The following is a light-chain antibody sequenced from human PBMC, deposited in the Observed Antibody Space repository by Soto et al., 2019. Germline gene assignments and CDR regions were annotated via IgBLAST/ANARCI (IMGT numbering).Light chain of an antibody. CDR3: QQYGSFPVT. CDR2: GAS. Sequence: DIVLTQSPATLSSSPGERATLSCRASQSVSSSYLAWYQQQPGQAPRLLIYGASSRATGVPDRFSGSGSGTDFTLTISRLEPEDFAVYYCQQYGSFPVTFGGGTKVEIK. CDR1: QSVSSSY. J-gene: IGKJ4*01. V-gene: IGKV3-20*01.